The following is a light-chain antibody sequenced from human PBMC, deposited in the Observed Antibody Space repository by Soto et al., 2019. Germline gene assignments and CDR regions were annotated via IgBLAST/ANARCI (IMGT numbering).Light chain of an antibody. CDR2: KAS. Sequence: DIQMTQSPSTLSASVGDRVTITCRASQSINSWLAWYQQKPGKAPKLLIYKASSLKSGVPSRFSGSGSGKEFTLTISSLQPDDIATYFCQQYNSYSMSFGHGIRLE. J-gene: IGKJ5*01. CDR1: QSINSW. V-gene: IGKV1-5*03. CDR3: QQYNSYSMS.